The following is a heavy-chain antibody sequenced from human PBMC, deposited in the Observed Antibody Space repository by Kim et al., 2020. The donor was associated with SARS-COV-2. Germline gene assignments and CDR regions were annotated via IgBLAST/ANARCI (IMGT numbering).Heavy chain of an antibody. Sequence: GGSLRLSCAASGFTFSSYGMHWVRQAPGKGLEWVAVIWYDGSNKYYADSVKGRFTISRDNSKNTLYLQMNSLRAEDTAVYYCARDGAIVGATFGGFQHWGQGTLVTVSS. CDR2: IWYDGSNK. CDR3: ARDGAIVGATFGGFQH. V-gene: IGHV3-33*01. D-gene: IGHD1-26*01. J-gene: IGHJ1*01. CDR1: GFTFSSYG.